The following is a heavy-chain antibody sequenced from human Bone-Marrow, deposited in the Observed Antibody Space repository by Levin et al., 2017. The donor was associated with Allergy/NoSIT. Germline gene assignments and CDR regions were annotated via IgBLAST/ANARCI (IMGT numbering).Heavy chain of an antibody. CDR1: GFTLNNAW. V-gene: IGHV3-15*07. Sequence: TGGSLRLSCAVSGFTLNNAWINWVRQAPGKGLEWVGRFKGKTDGGTTDYAAPVKGRFTISRDDSKNMLYLQMNSLKTEDTAVYYCSTVRYCSSGVCYARYYYYYGMDVWGQGTTVTVSS. D-gene: IGHD2-21*02. CDR2: FKGKTDGGTT. J-gene: IGHJ6*02. CDR3: STVRYCSSGVCYARYYYYYGMDV.